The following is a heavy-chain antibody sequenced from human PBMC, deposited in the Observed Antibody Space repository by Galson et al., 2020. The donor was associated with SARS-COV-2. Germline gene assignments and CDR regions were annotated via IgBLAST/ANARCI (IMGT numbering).Heavy chain of an antibody. V-gene: IGHV3-30*18. Sequence: GGSLRLSCAASGFTFSSSGMHWVRQAPGKGLEWGAVISYDGSNKYYADSVKGRFTISRDNSKNTLYLQMNSLRAEDTAVYYCANSFPSVYYYYGMDVWGQGTTVTVSS. CDR1: GFTFSSSG. CDR2: ISYDGSNK. D-gene: IGHD2-2*01. CDR3: ANSFPSVYYYYGMDV. J-gene: IGHJ6*02.